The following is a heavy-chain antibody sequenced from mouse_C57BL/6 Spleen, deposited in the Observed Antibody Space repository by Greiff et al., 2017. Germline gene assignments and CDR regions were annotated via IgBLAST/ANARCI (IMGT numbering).Heavy chain of an antibody. V-gene: IGHV2-2*01. J-gene: IGHJ4*01. Sequence: VKLQESGPGLVQPSQSLSITCTVSGFSLTSYGVHWVRQSPGKGLEWLGVIWSGGSTDYNAAFISRLSISKDNSKCQVFFKMNSLQADDTAIYYCARKTWGYAMDYWGQGTSVTVSS. CDR1: GFSLTSYG. CDR3: ARKTWGYAMDY. CDR2: IWSGGST.